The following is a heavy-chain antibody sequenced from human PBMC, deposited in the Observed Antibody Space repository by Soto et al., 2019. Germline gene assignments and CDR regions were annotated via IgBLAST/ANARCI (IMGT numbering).Heavy chain of an antibody. V-gene: IGHV1-69*13. D-gene: IGHD3-10*01. CDR1: GGTFSSYA. J-gene: IGHJ6*02. Sequence: GASVKVPCKASGGTFSSYAISWPRQAPGQGLEGMGGIIPTYGTADYAQKFQGRITITAHESTSTAYMELRSRRPGDTAVYYCAGGSPNYGSAPAYGMDVWGQGTTVTVSS. CDR2: IIPTYGTA. CDR3: AGGSPNYGSAPAYGMDV.